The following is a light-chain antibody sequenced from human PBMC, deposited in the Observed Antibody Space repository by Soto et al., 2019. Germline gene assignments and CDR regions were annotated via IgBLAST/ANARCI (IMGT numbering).Light chain of an antibody. CDR3: QDYGSSRT. CDR2: GGS. CDR1: QSVTSTN. J-gene: IGKJ1*01. Sequence: EVVLTQPPGTLSLSPGERATLSCRASQSVTSTNLAWYQQKPGQAPRLLIYGGSRRATGIPDRFSGSGSGTDFTLTITRLEPDDFAVYYCQDYGSSRTFGQGTKVDNK. V-gene: IGKV3-20*01.